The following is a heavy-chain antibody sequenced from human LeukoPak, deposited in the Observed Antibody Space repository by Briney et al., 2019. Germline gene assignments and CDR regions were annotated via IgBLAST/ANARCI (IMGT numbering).Heavy chain of an antibody. D-gene: IGHD3-10*01. J-gene: IGHJ4*02. CDR2: TYYSGST. CDR1: GGSISSSSYY. CDR3: ARGHRGVEPF. Sequence: SETLSLTCTVSGGSISSSSYYWGWIRQPPGKGLEWIGSTYYSGSTYYNPSLKSRVTISVDTSKNQFSLKLSSVTAADTAVYYCARGHRGVEPFWGQGNPGHRLL. V-gene: IGHV4-39*01.